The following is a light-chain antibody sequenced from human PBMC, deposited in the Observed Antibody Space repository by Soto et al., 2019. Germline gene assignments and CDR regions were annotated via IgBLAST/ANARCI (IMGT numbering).Light chain of an antibody. Sequence: EIVLTQSPGTQSLSPVQRATLSCSASQSVSNNYLAWYQQKPGQAPRVIIFGVSTRATSIPDRFSGSGSGTDLTLTIRRLEPEEFALYYCQQYGNSPLTFGGGTKVDTK. V-gene: IGKV3-20*01. CDR3: QQYGNSPLT. CDR1: QSVSNNY. CDR2: GVS. J-gene: IGKJ4*01.